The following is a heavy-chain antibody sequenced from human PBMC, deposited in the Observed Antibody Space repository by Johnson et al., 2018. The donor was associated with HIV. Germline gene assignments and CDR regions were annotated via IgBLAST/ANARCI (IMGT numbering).Heavy chain of an antibody. V-gene: IGHV3-30*18. CDR1: KFTFSSYW. CDR2: ISYDGSNK. CDR3: AKGMGQWLARGAVDI. Sequence: QVQLVESGGGVVQPGRSLRLSCAASKFTFSSYWMSWVRQAPGKGLEWVAVISYDGSNKYYADSVKGRFTISRDNSKNTLYLQMNSLRAEDTAVYYCAKGMGQWLARGAVDIWGQGTMVTVSS. D-gene: IGHD6-19*01. J-gene: IGHJ3*02.